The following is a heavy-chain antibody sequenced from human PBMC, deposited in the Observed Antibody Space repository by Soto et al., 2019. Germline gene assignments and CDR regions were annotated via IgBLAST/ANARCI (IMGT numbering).Heavy chain of an antibody. CDR2: IYYSGST. D-gene: IGHD2-15*01. CDR3: ARYCSGGSCYEGRSSLFDY. CDR1: GGSSSSGDYY. V-gene: IGHV4-30-4*01. J-gene: IGHJ4*02. Sequence: SETLSLTCTVSGGSSSSGDYYWSWIRQPPGKGLEWIGYIYYSGSTYYNPSLKSRVTISVDTSKNQFSLKLSSVTAADTAVYYCARYCSGGSCYEGRSSLFDYWGQGTLVTVSS.